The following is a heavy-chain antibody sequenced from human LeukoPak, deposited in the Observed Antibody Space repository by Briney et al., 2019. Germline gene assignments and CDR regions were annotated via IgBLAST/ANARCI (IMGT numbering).Heavy chain of an antibody. CDR3: ARRGRVEEGRYFVWSYTQGWFDP. CDR2: INHIVST. D-gene: IGHD3-9*01. CDR1: GGSFSGYY. V-gene: IGHV4-34*01. Sequence: SETLSLTCAVYGGSFSGYYCGGIRQRPRKGREWVGEINHIVSTYYNPSLKSGVTISVDTPKNQCSLRRSSVSAAGTPLYYCARRGRVEEGRYFVWSYTQGWFDPWGQGTLVTVSS. J-gene: IGHJ5*02.